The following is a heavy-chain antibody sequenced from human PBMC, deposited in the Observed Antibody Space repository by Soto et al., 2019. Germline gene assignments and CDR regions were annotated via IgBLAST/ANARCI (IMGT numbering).Heavy chain of an antibody. D-gene: IGHD3-22*01. Sequence: ASVKVSCKASGYTFTTYATHWVRQAPGQRLEWMGWINAANGNTKYSQKFQGRVTITRDTSASTAYMELNSLRAEDTAVYYCARDFYKYYDSSGYYRSPAYWGQGTLVTVSS. J-gene: IGHJ4*02. CDR1: GYTFTTYA. CDR2: INAANGNT. CDR3: ARDFYKYYDSSGYYRSPAY. V-gene: IGHV1-3*01.